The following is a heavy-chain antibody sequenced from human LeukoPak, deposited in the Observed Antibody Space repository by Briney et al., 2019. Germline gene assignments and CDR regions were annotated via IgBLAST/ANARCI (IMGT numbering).Heavy chain of an antibody. CDR3: ARGVGDSSGYYSDAFDI. CDR2: INPNSGGT. Sequence: ASVKVSCKASGYTFTSYYMHWVRQAPGQGLEWMGWINPNSGGTNYAQKFQGRVTMTRDTSISTAYMELSRLRSDDTAVYYCARGVGDSSGYYSDAFDIWGQGTMVTVSS. D-gene: IGHD3-22*01. CDR1: GYTFTSYY. J-gene: IGHJ3*02. V-gene: IGHV1-2*02.